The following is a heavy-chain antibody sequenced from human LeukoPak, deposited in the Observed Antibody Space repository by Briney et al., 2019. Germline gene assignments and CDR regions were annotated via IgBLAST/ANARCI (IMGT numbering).Heavy chain of an antibody. CDR1: GITLSTYW. V-gene: IGHV3-7*02. D-gene: IGHD4-23*01. CDR2: IKQDGSEK. J-gene: IGHJ6*02. Sequence: GGSLRLSCAASGITLSTYWMSWVRQAPGKGLEWVANIKQDGSEKNYVDSVKGRFTISRDNSKNTLYLQMNSLRAEDTAVYYCARGAYGGEEGMDVWGQGTTVTVSS. CDR3: ARGAYGGEEGMDV.